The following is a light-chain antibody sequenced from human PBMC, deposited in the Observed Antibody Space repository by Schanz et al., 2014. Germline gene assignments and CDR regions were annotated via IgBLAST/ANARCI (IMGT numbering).Light chain of an antibody. J-gene: IGLJ3*02. V-gene: IGLV2-14*03. CDR2: DVS. CDR3: SSYTTSSTLGV. CDR1: SSDIGGHNY. Sequence: QSALTQPASVSGSPGQSITISCTGTSSDIGGHNYVCWYQQHPGKAPKLTIYDVSSRPSGVSNRFSASKSGNTASLTISGLQAEDEADYYCSSYTTSSTLGVFGGGTKLTVL.